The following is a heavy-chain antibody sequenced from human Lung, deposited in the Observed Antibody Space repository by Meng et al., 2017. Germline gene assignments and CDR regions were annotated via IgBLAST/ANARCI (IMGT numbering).Heavy chain of an antibody. V-gene: IGHV4-4*02. Sequence: QVQLQVSVPGLVKPSGTLSLTCAVSGGSITSSTWWSWVRQTPGKGLEWFGEIFHSGSTNYNPPLESRVTISVDKSKNQFSLKVYSVTAADTATYYCARFDISSSGRGDYWGQGILVTVSS. CDR1: GGSITSSTW. CDR2: IFHSGST. D-gene: IGHD1-26*01. J-gene: IGHJ4*02. CDR3: ARFDISSSGRGDY.